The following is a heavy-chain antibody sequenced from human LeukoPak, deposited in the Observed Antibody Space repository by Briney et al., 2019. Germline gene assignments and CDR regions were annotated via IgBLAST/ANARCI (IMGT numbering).Heavy chain of an antibody. Sequence: ASVKVSCKASGYTFSSYGFSWVRQAPGQGLEWMGWISTYNGDTIYAQNLQGRVTMTTDTSTSTAYMELRSLRSDDTAMYYCARIVGYCGGDCYPTYWGQGTLVTVSS. D-gene: IGHD2-21*02. CDR1: GYTFSSYG. J-gene: IGHJ4*02. CDR2: ISTYNGDT. CDR3: ARIVGYCGGDCYPTY. V-gene: IGHV1-18*01.